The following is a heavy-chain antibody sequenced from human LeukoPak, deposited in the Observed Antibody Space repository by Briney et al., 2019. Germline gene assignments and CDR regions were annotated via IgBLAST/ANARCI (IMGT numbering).Heavy chain of an antibody. J-gene: IGHJ4*02. CDR1: GFTFSSYA. CDR2: ISGSGGST. D-gene: IGHD1-7*01. V-gene: IGHV3-23*01. CDR3: AKLKSRTYNWNYGAYFDY. Sequence: GGSLRLSCAASGFTFSSYAMSWVRQAPGKGLEWVSAISGSGGSTYYADSVKGRFTISRDNSKNTLYLQMNSLRAEDTAVYYCAKLKSRTYNWNYGAYFDYWGQGTLVTVSS.